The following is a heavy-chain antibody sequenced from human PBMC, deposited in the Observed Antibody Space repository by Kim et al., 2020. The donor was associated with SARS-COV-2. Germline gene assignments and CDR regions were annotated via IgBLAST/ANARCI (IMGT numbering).Heavy chain of an antibody. CDR2: IYHSGST. J-gene: IGHJ5*02. D-gene: IGHD2-21*02. CDR1: GGSTSSYY. V-gene: IGHV4-59*01. CDR3: AGGGGNSGCLDP. Sequence: SETLSLTCTASGGSTSSYYWSWIRQPPGKGLEWIGSIYHSGSTNYNPYLKSRVTISADTSTNQFSLKLSSVTAADTAAYYCAGGGGNSGCLDPWGQGTLVTVSS.